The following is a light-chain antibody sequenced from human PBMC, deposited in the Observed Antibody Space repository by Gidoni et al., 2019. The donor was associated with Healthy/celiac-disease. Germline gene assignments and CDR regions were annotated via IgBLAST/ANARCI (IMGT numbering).Light chain of an antibody. CDR3: QQDGSSPPVT. CDR2: GAS. V-gene: IGKV3-20*01. CDR1: QSVSSSY. J-gene: IGKJ1*01. Sequence: EIVLTQSPGTLSLSPGERATLSCRASQSVSSSYLAWYQQKPGQAPRLLIYGASSRATGIPDRFSGSGSGTDFTLTISRLEPEDFAVYYCQQDGSSPPVTFGHGTKVEIK.